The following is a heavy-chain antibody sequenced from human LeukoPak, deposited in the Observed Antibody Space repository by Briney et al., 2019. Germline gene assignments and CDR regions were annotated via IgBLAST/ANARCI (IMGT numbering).Heavy chain of an antibody. D-gene: IGHD6-19*01. CDR2: IYYSGST. V-gene: IGHV4-61*01. CDR3: AREVREQWLVRSY. Sequence: SQTLSLTCTVSGGSVSSGSYYWSWIRQPPGKGLEWIGYIYYSGSTNYNPSLKSRVTISVDTSKNQFSLKLSSVTAADTAVYYCAREVREQWLVRSYWGQGTLVTVSS. CDR1: GGSVSSGSYY. J-gene: IGHJ4*02.